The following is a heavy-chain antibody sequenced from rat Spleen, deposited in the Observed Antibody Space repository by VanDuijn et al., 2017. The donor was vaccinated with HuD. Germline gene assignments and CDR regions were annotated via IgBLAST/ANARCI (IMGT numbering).Heavy chain of an antibody. D-gene: IGHD1-8*01. CDR3: ARDKNSKAY. CDR2: INSAGST. CDR1: GYSITSIYR. Sequence: EVQLQESGPGLVKPSQSLSLTCSVTGYSITSIYRWNWIRRFPGNKLEWLGYINSAGSTNYNPSLKSRISTTKDTTRNQFFLQVTSLTTDDTATYYWARDKNSKAYWGQGVTVTVSS. V-gene: IGHV3-3*01. J-gene: IGHJ2*01.